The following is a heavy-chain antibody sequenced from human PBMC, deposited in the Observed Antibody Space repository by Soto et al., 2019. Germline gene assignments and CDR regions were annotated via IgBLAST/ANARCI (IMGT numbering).Heavy chain of an antibody. D-gene: IGHD6-6*01. Sequence: SETLSITCTFSGDSVSIGSYCWRWIRQPPGKGLEPLAYIYYSGSSNYNPSLQSRVTISVDRSKNQFSLKLSSVTAADTAVYYCARGGAYSSSSHWVPSDYYYYGMDVWGQGTTVTVSS. CDR3: ARGGAYSSSSHWVPSDYYYYGMDV. V-gene: IGHV4-61*01. CDR1: GDSVSIGSYC. J-gene: IGHJ6*01. CDR2: IYYSGSS.